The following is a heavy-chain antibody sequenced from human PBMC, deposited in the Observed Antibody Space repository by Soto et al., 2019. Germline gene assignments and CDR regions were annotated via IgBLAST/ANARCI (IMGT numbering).Heavy chain of an antibody. CDR1: GYTFTSYG. Sequence: ASVKVSCKASGYTFTSYGISWVRQAPGQGLEWMGWISAYNGNTNYAQKLQGRVTMTTDTSTSTAYMELRSLRSDDTAVYYCARGIPRIDVVVPAAPGFDYWGQGTLVTV. CDR3: ARGIPRIDVVVPAAPGFDY. J-gene: IGHJ4*02. D-gene: IGHD2-2*01. CDR2: ISAYNGNT. V-gene: IGHV1-18*01.